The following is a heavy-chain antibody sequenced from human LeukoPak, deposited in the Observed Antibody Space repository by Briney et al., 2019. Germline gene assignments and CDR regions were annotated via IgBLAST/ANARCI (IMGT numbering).Heavy chain of an antibody. D-gene: IGHD3-10*01. V-gene: IGHV4-39*07. Sequence: SETLSLTCTVSGGSLSSSSYYWGWIRQPPGKGLEWIGSIYYSGSTYYNPSLKSRVTISVDTSKNQFSLKLSSVTAADTAVYYCARDPEGLLWFGELGTKWGQGTLVTVSS. CDR3: ARDPEGLLWFGELGTK. CDR2: IYYSGST. J-gene: IGHJ4*02. CDR1: GGSLSSSSYY.